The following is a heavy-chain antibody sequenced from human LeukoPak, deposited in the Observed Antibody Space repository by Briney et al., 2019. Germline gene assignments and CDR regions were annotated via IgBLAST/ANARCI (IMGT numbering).Heavy chain of an antibody. CDR3: ARDHGDGYNYIDALDI. J-gene: IGHJ3*02. CDR1: GGSISSYY. V-gene: IGHV4-59*01. Sequence: SETLSLTCSVSGGSISSYYWSWIRQPPGKGREWIGYTYYSGSTNYNPSLKSRVTISVDTSKNQFSLKLSSVTAADTAVYYCARDHGDGYNYIDALDIWGQGTMVTISS. CDR2: TYYSGST. D-gene: IGHD5-24*01.